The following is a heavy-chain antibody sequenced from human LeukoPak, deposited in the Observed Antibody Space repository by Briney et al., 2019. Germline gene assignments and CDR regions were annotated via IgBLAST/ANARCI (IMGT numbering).Heavy chain of an antibody. J-gene: IGHJ4*02. D-gene: IGHD3-3*01. CDR2: ISYDGSNK. V-gene: IGHV3-30-3*01. Sequence: GRSLRLSCAASGFTFSSYAMHWVRQAPGKGLEWVAVISYDGSNKYYADSVKGRFTISRDNSKNTLYLQMNSLRAEDTAVYYCARMGEDFGSGYKSRDSWGQGTRVTSPQ. CDR1: GFTFSSYA. CDR3: ARMGEDFGSGYKSRDS.